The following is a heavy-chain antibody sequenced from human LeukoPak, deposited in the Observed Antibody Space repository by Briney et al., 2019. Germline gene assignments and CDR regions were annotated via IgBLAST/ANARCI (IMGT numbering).Heavy chain of an antibody. CDR2: ISSSSSYI. CDR3: ARGRIYSSGEVDHIDY. D-gene: IGHD6-19*01. J-gene: IGHJ4*02. Sequence: GGSLRLSCAASGFTFSSYSMNWVRQAPGKGLEWVSSISSSSSYIYYADSVKGRFTISRDNAKNSLYLQMNSLRAEDTAVYYCARGRIYSSGEVDHIDYWGQGTLVTVSS. V-gene: IGHV3-21*01. CDR1: GFTFSSYS.